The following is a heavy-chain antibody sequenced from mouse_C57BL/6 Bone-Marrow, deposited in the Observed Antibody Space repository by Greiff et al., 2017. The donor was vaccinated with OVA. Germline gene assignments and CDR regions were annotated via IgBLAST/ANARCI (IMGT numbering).Heavy chain of an antibody. J-gene: IGHJ4*01. Sequence: EVQLQESGEGLVKPGGSLKLSCAASGFTFSSYAMSWVRQTPEKRLEWVAYISSGGDYIYYADTVRGRVTISRDNARNTLYLQMSSLTSEDTAMYYCTRDGYYAMDYWGQGTSVTVSS. V-gene: IGHV5-9-1*02. D-gene: IGHD2-3*01. CDR2: ISSGGDYI. CDR1: GFTFSSYA. CDR3: TRDGYYAMDY.